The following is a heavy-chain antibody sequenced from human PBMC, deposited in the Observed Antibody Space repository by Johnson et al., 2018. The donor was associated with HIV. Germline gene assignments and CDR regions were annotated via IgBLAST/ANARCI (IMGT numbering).Heavy chain of an antibody. D-gene: IGHD1-14*01. CDR1: AFTFSSYG. J-gene: IGHJ3*02. Sequence: VQLVESGGGVVQPGRSLRLSCAASAFTFSSYGMHWVRQAPGQGLQWVALISYDGSIKYFADSVKGRFTISRDNSKNTLYLQMSILRAEDTAIYYCARKGDAFDIWGQGTMVTVSS. CDR2: ISYDGSIK. CDR3: ARKGDAFDI. V-gene: IGHV3-30*03.